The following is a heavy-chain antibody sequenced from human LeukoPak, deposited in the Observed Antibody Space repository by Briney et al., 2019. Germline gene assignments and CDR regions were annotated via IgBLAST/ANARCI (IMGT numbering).Heavy chain of an antibody. J-gene: IGHJ4*02. CDR2: IIPVFGTA. D-gene: IGHD1-14*01. Sequence: PVKVSCKASGYTFTGYYMHWVRQAPGQGLEWMGGIIPVFGTANYAQKFQDRVTITADESTSTAYMELSSLRSEDTAVYYCARAEPAFDDWGQGTLVTVSS. V-gene: IGHV1-69*13. CDR3: ARAEPAFDD. CDR1: GYTFTGYY.